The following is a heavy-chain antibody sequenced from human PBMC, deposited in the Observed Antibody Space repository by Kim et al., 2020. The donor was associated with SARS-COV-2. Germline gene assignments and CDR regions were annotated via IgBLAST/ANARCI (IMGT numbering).Heavy chain of an antibody. Sequence: GGSLRLSCAASGFTFSSYSMNWVRQAPGKGLEWVSYISSSSSTIYYADSVKGRFTISRDNAKNSLYLQMNSLRDEDTAVYYCARDLNDYIWGSNFGMDVWGQGTTVTVSS. J-gene: IGHJ6*02. CDR1: GFTFSSYS. D-gene: IGHD3-16*01. V-gene: IGHV3-48*02. CDR3: ARDLNDYIWGSNFGMDV. CDR2: ISSSSSTI.